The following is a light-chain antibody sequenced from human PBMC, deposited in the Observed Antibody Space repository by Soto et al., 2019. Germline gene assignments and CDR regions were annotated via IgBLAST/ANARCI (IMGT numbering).Light chain of an antibody. CDR3: QHYISFPWT. CDR2: DAS. V-gene: IGKV1-5*01. Sequence: DIQMTQSPSTLSATAGDRVTITCRASQSISSWLAWYQHKPGKAPKLLIYDASNLDSGVPSRFSGSGSGTEFSLTISNLQPDDVATYYCQHYISFPWTFGQGTKVDIK. J-gene: IGKJ1*01. CDR1: QSISSW.